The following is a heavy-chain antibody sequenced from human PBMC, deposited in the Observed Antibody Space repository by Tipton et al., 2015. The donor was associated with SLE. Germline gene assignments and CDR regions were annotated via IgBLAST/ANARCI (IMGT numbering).Heavy chain of an antibody. CDR2: ISSGSSYT. Sequence: SLRLSCAASGFTFSDYYMIWIRQAPGKGLEWVSYISSGSSYTNYADSVKGRFTISRDNAKNSLYLQMNSLRAEDTAVYYCAAEGTLGDGFDMWGQGTMVTVAS. CDR3: AAEGTLGDGFDM. D-gene: IGHD3-16*01. V-gene: IGHV3-11*06. CDR1: GFTFSDYY. J-gene: IGHJ3*02.